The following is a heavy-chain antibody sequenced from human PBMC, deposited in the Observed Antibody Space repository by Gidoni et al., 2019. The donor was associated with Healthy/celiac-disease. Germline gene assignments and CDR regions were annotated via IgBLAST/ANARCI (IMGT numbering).Heavy chain of an antibody. CDR1: GGTFSSYT. Sequence: QVQLVQSGAEVKKPGSSVTVSCKASGGTFSSYTISWVRQAPGQGLEWMGRIIPILGIANYAQKFQGRVTITADKSTSTAYMELSSLRSEDTAVYYCARDRPGGYYYYGMDVWGQGTTVTVSS. CDR2: IIPILGIA. J-gene: IGHJ6*02. V-gene: IGHV1-69*08. CDR3: ARDRPGGYYYYGMDV.